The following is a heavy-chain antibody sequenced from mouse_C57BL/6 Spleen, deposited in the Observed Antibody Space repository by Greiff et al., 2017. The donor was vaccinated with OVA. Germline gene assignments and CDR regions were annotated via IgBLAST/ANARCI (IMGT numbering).Heavy chain of an antibody. CDR1: GYTFTSYW. V-gene: IGHV1-50*01. D-gene: IGHD1-1*01. Sequence: QVQLQQPGAELVKPGASVKLSCKASGYTFTSYWMQWVKQRPGQGLEWIGEIDPYDSYTNYNQKFKGKATLTVATSSSTAYMQLSSLTSEDSAVYYCARYPYYYGSRYEYYFDYWGQGTTLTVSS. CDR2: IDPYDSYT. CDR3: ARYPYYYGSRYEYYFDY. J-gene: IGHJ2*01.